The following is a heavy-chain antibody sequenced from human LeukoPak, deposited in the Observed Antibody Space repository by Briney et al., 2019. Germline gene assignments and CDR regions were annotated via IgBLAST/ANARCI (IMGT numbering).Heavy chain of an antibody. Sequence: PGGSLRLSCAASGFTFSNAWMSWVRQAPGKGLEWVGRIKSKTDGGTTDYAAPVNGRFTISRDDSKNTLYLQMNSLKTEDTAVYYCTADSRGLRFDYWGQGTLVTVSS. V-gene: IGHV3-15*01. CDR3: TADSRGLRFDY. D-gene: IGHD5-12*01. CDR2: IKSKTDGGTT. CDR1: GFTFSNAW. J-gene: IGHJ4*02.